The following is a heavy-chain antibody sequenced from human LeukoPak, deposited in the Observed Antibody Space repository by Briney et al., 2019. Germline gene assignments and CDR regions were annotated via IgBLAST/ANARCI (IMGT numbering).Heavy chain of an antibody. J-gene: IGHJ5*02. CDR1: GGTFSSCA. CDR2: IIPIFGTA. V-gene: IGHV1-69*05. CDR3: ARGRRRFDGSGSYDGWFDP. Sequence: SVKVSCKASGGTFSSCAISWVRQAPGQGLEWMGRIIPIFGTANYAQKFQGRVTITTDESTSTAYMELSSLRSEDTAVYYCARGRRRFDGSGSYDGWFDPWGQGTLVTVSS. D-gene: IGHD3-10*01.